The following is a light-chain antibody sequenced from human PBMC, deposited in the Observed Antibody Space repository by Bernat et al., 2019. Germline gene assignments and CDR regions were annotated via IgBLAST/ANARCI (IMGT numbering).Light chain of an antibody. CDR3: QQYISYST. CDR2: TAS. CDR1: QSVSTL. J-gene: IGKJ1*01. Sequence: DIEMTQSPSTLSASVGDRVTITCRASQSVSTLLAWYQHKPGKAPNLLIYTASTLESGVPSRFSGSGSGTEFTLTISSLQPEDSAIYYCQQYISYSTFGQGTKVEIQ. V-gene: IGKV1-5*03.